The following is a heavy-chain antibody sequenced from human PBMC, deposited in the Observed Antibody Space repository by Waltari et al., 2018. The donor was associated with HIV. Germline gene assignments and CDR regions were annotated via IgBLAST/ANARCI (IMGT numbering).Heavy chain of an antibody. V-gene: IGHV1-18*01. Sequence: QVQLVQSGAEVKKPGASVKVSCKASGYTFTSYAISWVRQAPGQGLAWMGWISAHSGNTNYAQKVHVRVTMTTDTSTSKAYQGLRSLRSHDTAVYYWAREGTENYFGTGSYYYEGYYYYGMDGWGQGTTVTVSS. CDR3: AREGTENYFGTGSYYYEGYYYYGMDG. CDR2: ISAHSGNT. J-gene: IGHJ6*02. CDR1: GYTFTSYA. D-gene: IGHD3-10*01.